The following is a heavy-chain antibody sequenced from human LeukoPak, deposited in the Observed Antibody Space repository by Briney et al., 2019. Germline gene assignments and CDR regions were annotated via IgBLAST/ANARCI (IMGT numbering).Heavy chain of an antibody. CDR2: INTDGSST. V-gene: IGHV3-74*01. D-gene: IGHD5-12*01. CDR3: AKDSQAKVAPRDLCDY. CDR1: GFTFSSYW. Sequence: PGGSLRLSCAASGFTFSSYWMHWVRQAPGKGLVWVSRINTDGSSTSYADSVKGRFTISRDNAKNTLYLHMNSLRAEDTAVYYCAKDSQAKVAPRDLCDYWGQGTLVTVSS. J-gene: IGHJ4*02.